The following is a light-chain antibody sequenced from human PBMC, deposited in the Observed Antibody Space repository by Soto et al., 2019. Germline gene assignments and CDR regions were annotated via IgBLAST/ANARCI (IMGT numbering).Light chain of an antibody. V-gene: IGKV3-20*01. CDR1: QSASSPV. CDR3: QQYGGSPRT. J-gene: IGKJ1*01. CDR2: GAS. Sequence: NVLTHSPGTLSFPPVEGATLSCSARQSASSPVAWYQQKPGQTPRLLIQGASTRATGIPARFSGSASGTDFTITISRLEPEDFAVYYCQQYGGSPRTFGQGTKVDI.